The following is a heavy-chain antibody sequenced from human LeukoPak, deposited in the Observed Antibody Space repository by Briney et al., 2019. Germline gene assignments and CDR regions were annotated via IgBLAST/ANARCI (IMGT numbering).Heavy chain of an antibody. CDR3: ARGRFLWFGELFAY. CDR2: ISSSSSTI. V-gene: IGHV3-48*01. J-gene: IGHJ4*02. CDR1: GFTFSSYS. Sequence: PGGSLRLSCAASGFTFSSYSMNWVRQAPGKGLEWVSYISSSSSTIYYADSVKGRFTISRDNAKNSLYLQMNSLRAEDTAVYYCARGRFLWFGELFAYWGQGTLVTVSS. D-gene: IGHD3-10*01.